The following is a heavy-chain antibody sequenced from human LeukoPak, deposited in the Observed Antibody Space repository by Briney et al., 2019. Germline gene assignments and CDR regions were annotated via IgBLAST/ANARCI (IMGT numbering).Heavy chain of an antibody. V-gene: IGHV1-69*13. D-gene: IGHD4-23*01. J-gene: IGHJ4*02. CDR1: GGTFSSYA. CDR3: VRVSGGNSNIDY. Sequence: ASVKVSCKASGGTFSSYAISWVRQAPGQGLEWMGGIIPIFGTANYAQKFQGRVTITADESTSTAYMELSSLRSEDTAVYYCVRVSGGNSNIDYWGQGTLVTVSS. CDR2: IIPIFGTA.